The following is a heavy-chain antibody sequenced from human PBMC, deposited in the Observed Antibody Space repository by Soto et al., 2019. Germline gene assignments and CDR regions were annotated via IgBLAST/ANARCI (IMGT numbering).Heavy chain of an antibody. J-gene: IGHJ4*02. D-gene: IGHD3-3*01. CDR3: SRKQAGFFYGIDY. CDR1: GGSISTGGYY. V-gene: IGHV4-31*03. Sequence: TLSLTCTVSGGSISTGGYYWSWIRQYPGKGLEWLGYIDGSGYTFYNPSLQSRLTLSMDTSKNQFSLKLSSATAADTAVYFCSRKQAGFFYGIDYWGQGTLVTVSS. CDR2: IDGSGYT.